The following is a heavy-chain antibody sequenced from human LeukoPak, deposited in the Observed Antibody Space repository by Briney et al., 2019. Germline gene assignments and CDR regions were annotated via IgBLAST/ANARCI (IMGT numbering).Heavy chain of an antibody. Sequence: PGGSLRLSCAASGFTFDDYAMHWVRQAPGKGLEWVSGISWNSGSIGYADSVKGRFTISRDNAKNSLYLQMNSLRAEDTALYYCARRRWNASHFDYWGQGTLVTVSS. D-gene: IGHD1-1*01. CDR2: ISWNSGSI. J-gene: IGHJ4*02. CDR1: GFTFDDYA. V-gene: IGHV3-9*01. CDR3: ARRRWNASHFDY.